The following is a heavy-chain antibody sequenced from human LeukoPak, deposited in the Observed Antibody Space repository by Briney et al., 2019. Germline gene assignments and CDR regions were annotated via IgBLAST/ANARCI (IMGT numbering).Heavy chain of an antibody. J-gene: IGHJ4*02. CDR1: GFTFSSYR. Sequence: PGGSLRLSCAASGFTFSSYRMHWVRQAPGKGLVWVSRIKSDGSSTRYADSVKGRFTISRDNAKNTLWLQMNSLRAEDTAVYYCATDIDYGGYSHFDFWGQGTLVTVSS. CDR2: IKSDGSST. V-gene: IGHV3-74*01. D-gene: IGHD4-23*01. CDR3: ATDIDYGGYSHFDF.